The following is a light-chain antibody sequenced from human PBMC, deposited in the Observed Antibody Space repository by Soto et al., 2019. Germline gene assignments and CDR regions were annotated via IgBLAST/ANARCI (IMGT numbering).Light chain of an antibody. CDR1: SGNIVSNY. CDR2: EDD. V-gene: IGLV6-57*01. CDR3: QSYDADILI. J-gene: IGLJ2*01. Sequence: NFMLTQPHSVSGSPGKTVTISCTRSSGNIVSNYVQWYQQRPGSSPTTVIFEDDDRPSGVPDRFSASLDTSTNSASLTISGLKPEDEAYYYCQSYDADILIFGGGTKLTVL.